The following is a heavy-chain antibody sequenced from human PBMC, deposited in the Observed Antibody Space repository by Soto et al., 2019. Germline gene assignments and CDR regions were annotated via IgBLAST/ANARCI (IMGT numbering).Heavy chain of an antibody. J-gene: IGHJ6*03. CDR2: INHSGST. Sequence: SETLSLTCAVYGGSFSGYYWSWIRQPPGKGLEWIGEINHSGSTNYNPSLKSRVTISVDTSKNQFSLKLSSVTAADTAVYYCARGSRRYCSGGSCRRKNYYHYYMDVWGKGTTVPVSS. V-gene: IGHV4-34*01. D-gene: IGHD2-15*01. CDR1: GGSFSGYY. CDR3: ARGSRRYCSGGSCRRKNYYHYYMDV.